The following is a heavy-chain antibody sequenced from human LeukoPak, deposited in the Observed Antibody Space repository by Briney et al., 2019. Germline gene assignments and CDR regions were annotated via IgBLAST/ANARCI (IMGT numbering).Heavy chain of an antibody. J-gene: IGHJ4*02. V-gene: IGHV1-2*06. CDR1: GYTFTGYY. Sequence: ASVKVSCKASGYTFTGYYMHWVRQAPGQGLEWMGRINPNSGGTNYAQKFQGRVTMTRDTSISTAYMELSRPRSDDTAVYYCARGDTYYYDSSGYYFWGQGTLVTVSS. CDR2: INPNSGGT. CDR3: ARGDTYYYDSSGYYF. D-gene: IGHD3-22*01.